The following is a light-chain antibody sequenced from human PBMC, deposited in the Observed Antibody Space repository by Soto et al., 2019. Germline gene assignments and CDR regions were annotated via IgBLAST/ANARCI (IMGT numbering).Light chain of an antibody. CDR1: SSDLGAGFD. CDR2: GSR. V-gene: IGLV1-40*01. J-gene: IGLJ2*01. CDR3: QAYDSSLSGGVV. Sequence: QAVVTQPPSVSGAPGQRVTISYTGASSDLGAGFDVHWYQQLPGTAPKLLIYGSRNRPSGVPDRFSGSKSGTSASLAITGLQAEDEGDYYCQAYDSSLSGGVVFGAGTKLTVL.